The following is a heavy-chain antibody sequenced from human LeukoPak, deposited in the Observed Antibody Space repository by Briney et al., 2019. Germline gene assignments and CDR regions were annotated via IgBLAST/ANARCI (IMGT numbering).Heavy chain of an antibody. V-gene: IGHV1-46*01. CDR2: INPSGAST. CDR3: ARGGGYYSGESCSLH. Sequence: ASAKVSCKASGYTFTNYYMHWVRQAPGQGLEWMGMINPSGASTNYEQKFQGRVTMTRDTSTNTVYMEVSSLRAEDTAVYYCARGGGYYSGESCSLHWGEGTRVSVS. CDR1: GYTFTNYY. J-gene: IGHJ4*02. D-gene: IGHD2-15*01.